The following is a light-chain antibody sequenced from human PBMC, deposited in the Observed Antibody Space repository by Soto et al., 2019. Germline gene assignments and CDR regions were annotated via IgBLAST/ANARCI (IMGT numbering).Light chain of an antibody. J-gene: IGKJ1*01. CDR2: GAS. V-gene: IGKV3-20*01. Sequence: IGFTKSPSTLSFSPGERATLSCRASQSVSSSYLAWYQQKPGQAPRLLIYGASSRATGIPDRFSGSGSGTDFTLTISRLEPEDFAVYYCQQYGSSPRTFGQGTKVDIK. CDR3: QQYGSSPRT. CDR1: QSVSSSY.